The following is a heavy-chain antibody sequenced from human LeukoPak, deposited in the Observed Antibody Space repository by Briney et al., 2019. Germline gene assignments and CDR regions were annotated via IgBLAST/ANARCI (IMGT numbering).Heavy chain of an antibody. J-gene: IGHJ4*02. CDR1: GFTFSSYG. CDR2: ISGSGVST. CDR3: AQDARIEVTGALY. V-gene: IGHV3-23*01. Sequence: GGSLRLSCAASGFTFSSYGMSWVRQAPGKGLEWVSGISGSGVSTYYADSVRGRFTISRDNSKKTLYLQMNSLRPEDTAVYYCAQDARIEVTGALYWGQGTLVTVSS. D-gene: IGHD6-19*01.